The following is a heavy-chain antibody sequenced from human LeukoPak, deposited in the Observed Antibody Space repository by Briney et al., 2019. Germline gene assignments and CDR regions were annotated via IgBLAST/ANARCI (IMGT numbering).Heavy chain of an antibody. CDR3: ARDFDYVWGNPDY. CDR2: ISFDGSNE. CDR1: GFTFSAYD. J-gene: IGHJ4*02. Sequence: GTSLRLSCAASGFTFSAYDMHWLRQAPGKGLEWVAIISFDGSNEYYADSVRGRFTISRDNSNNTLSLQMNNLRPGDTAVYYCARDFDYVWGNPDYWGRGTLVIVSS. V-gene: IGHV3-30*03. D-gene: IGHD3-16*01.